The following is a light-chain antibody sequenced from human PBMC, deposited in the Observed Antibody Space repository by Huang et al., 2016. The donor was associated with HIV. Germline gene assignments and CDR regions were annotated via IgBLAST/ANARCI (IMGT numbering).Light chain of an antibody. V-gene: IGKV3-15*01. CDR3: QQHNTWPRT. J-gene: IGKJ1*01. CDR2: AAS. CDR1: QSVGSN. Sequence: EIVMTQSPATRSVSPGERATLSCRASQSVGSNLAWYQQRRGPAPRLLIYAASTRASGTPARFSGSGSGTEFTLTVSSLQSEDFAVYYCQQHNTWPRTFGQGTRV.